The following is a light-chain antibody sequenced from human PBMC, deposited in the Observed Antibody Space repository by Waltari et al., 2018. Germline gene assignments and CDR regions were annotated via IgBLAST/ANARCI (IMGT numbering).Light chain of an antibody. CDR2: AAA. Sequence: DIQMTQSPSSLSASVGDRVTITCRASQSISSYLNWYQQKPGKAPKLLISAAASLQSVVPSTFSGSGSGTDFTLTISSLQPEDFATYYCQQSYSTPLTFGGGTKVEIK. J-gene: IGKJ4*01. CDR3: QQSYSTPLT. V-gene: IGKV1-39*01. CDR1: QSISSY.